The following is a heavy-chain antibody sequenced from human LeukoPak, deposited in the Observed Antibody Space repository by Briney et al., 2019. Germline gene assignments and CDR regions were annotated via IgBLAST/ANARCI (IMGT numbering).Heavy chain of an antibody. CDR1: GFTFSSYW. CDR2: IKQDGSEK. V-gene: IGHV3-7*01. D-gene: IGHD2-2*01. CDR3: ARTIVVVPAAIPGPFDY. Sequence: GGSLRLSCAASGFTFSSYWMSWVRQAPGKGLEWVANIKQDGSEKYYVDSVKGRFTISRDNAKNSLYLQMNSLRAEDTAVYYCARTIVVVPAAIPGPFDYWGQGTLVTVSS. J-gene: IGHJ4*02.